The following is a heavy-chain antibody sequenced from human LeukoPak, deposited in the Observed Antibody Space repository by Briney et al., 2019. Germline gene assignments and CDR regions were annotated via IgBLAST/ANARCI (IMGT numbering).Heavy chain of an antibody. Sequence: SETLSLTCTVSGGSISIYYGSWIRQPPGKGLEWIGYIYYSGSTNYNPSLKSRVTISVDTSKNQFSLKLSSVTAADTAVYYCARDRGLGHDYWGQGTLVTVSS. CDR2: IYYSGST. D-gene: IGHD3-16*01. CDR3: ARDRGLGHDY. J-gene: IGHJ4*02. V-gene: IGHV4-59*01. CDR1: GGSISIYY.